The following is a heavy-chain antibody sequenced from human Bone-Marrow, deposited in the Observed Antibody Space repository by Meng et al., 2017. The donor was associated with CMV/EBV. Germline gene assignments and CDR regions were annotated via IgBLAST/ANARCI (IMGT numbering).Heavy chain of an antibody. CDR2: ISYDGSNE. D-gene: IGHD1-26*01. CDR1: SFTFSSYA. Sequence: GESLKISCAASSFTFSSYAMHWVRQAPGKGLEWVAVISYDGSNEYYADSVKGRFTISRDNSKNTLYLQMNSLRAEDTAVHYCASDGGWERTDWYFALWGRGTLVTVSS. V-gene: IGHV3-30*04. J-gene: IGHJ2*01. CDR3: ASDGGWERTDWYFAL.